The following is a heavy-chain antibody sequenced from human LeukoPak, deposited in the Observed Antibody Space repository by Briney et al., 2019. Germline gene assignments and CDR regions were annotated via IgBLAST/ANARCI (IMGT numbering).Heavy chain of an antibody. D-gene: IGHD3-22*01. CDR1: GGSFSGYY. V-gene: IGHV4-34*01. CDR3: VGRVITFDY. J-gene: IGHJ4*02. CDR2: INHSGST. Sequence: PSETLSLTCAVYGGSFSGYYWSWIRQPPGKGLEWIGEINHSGSTNYNPSLKSRVTISVDTSKNQFSLKLSSVTAADTAVYYCVGRVITFDYWGQGTLVTASS.